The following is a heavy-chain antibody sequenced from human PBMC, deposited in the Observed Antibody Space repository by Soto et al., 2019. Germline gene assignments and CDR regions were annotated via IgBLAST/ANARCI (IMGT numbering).Heavy chain of an antibody. D-gene: IGHD6-19*01. CDR2: IYHSGSI. J-gene: IGHJ4*02. Sequence: SETLSLTCTVSGGSISSSNYYWGWIRQPQGKGLEWIGSIYHSGSIYYNPSLKSRVTISVDTSKNQSSLKLSSVTAADTAVYYCAAAYSSGWFFFDYWGRGTLVT. CDR1: GGSISSSNYY. CDR3: AAAYSSGWFFFDY. V-gene: IGHV4-39*01.